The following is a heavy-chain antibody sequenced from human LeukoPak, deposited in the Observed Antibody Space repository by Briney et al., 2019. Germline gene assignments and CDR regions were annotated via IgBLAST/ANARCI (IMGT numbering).Heavy chain of an antibody. CDR1: GFTFDDYG. V-gene: IGHV3-20*04. D-gene: IGHD2-2*02. CDR3: ARYGFYCSSTSCYIFDN. Sequence: PGGSLRLSCAASGFTFDDYGMSWVRQAPGKGLEWVSGINWNGGTIGYADSVKGRFTISRDNAKNSLYLRMNSLRAEDTALYYCARYGFYCSSTSCYIFDNWGQGTLVTVSS. CDR2: INWNGGTI. J-gene: IGHJ4*02.